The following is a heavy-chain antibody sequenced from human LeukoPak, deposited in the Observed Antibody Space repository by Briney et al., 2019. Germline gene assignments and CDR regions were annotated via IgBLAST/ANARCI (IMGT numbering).Heavy chain of an antibody. V-gene: IGHV4-59*11. D-gene: IGHD6-13*01. J-gene: IGHJ6*03. CDR2: IYYSGST. CDR3: ARIIAAAVNYYYMDV. CDR1: GGSISSHY. Sequence: PSETLSLTCTVSGGSISSHYWSWIRQPPGKGLEWIGYIYYSGSTNYNPSLKSRDTISVDTSKNQFSLKLSSVTAADTAVYYCARIIAAAVNYYYMDVWGKGTTVTVSS.